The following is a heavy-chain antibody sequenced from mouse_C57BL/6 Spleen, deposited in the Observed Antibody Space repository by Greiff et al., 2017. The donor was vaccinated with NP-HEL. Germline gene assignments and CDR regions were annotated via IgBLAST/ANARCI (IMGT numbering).Heavy chain of an antibody. CDR2: IYPGDGDT. CDR1: GYAFSSYW. V-gene: IGHV1-80*01. J-gene: IGHJ2*01. Sequence: VQRVESGAELVKPGASVKISCKASGYAFSSYWMNWVKQRPGKGLEWIGQIYPGDGDTNYNGKFKGKATLTADKSSSTAYMQLSSLTSEDSAVYFCARSGGYDGGYYFDYWGQGTTLTVSS. CDR3: ARSGGYDGGYYFDY. D-gene: IGHD2-2*01.